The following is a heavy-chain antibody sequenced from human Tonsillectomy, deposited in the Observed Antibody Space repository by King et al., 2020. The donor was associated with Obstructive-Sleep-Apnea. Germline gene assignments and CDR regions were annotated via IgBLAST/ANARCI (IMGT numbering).Heavy chain of an antibody. CDR2: MNPNSGNT. CDR1: GYTFTSYD. J-gene: IGHJ5*02. V-gene: IGHV1-8*01. Sequence: VQLVESGAEVKKPGASVKVSCKASGYTFTSYDINWVRQATGQGLEWMGWMNPNSGNTGYAQKFQGRVTMTRNTSISTAYMDLSSLRSEDTAVYYCALGGYYGSGRYYWFDPWGQGTLVTVSS. D-gene: IGHD3-10*01. CDR3: ALGGYYGSGRYYWFDP.